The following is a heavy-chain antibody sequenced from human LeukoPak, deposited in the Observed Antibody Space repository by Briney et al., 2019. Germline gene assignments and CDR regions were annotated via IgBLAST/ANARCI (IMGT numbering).Heavy chain of an antibody. D-gene: IGHD3-10*01. CDR2: IYSGGST. CDR3: ATLQDYYGSGSLFY. Sequence: GGSLRLSCAASGFTVSSNYMSWVRQAPGKGLEWVSVIYSGGSTYYADSVEGRFTISRDNSKNTLYLQMNSLRAEDTAVYYCATLQDYYGSGSLFYWGQGTLVTVSS. J-gene: IGHJ4*02. V-gene: IGHV3-66*01. CDR1: GFTVSSNY.